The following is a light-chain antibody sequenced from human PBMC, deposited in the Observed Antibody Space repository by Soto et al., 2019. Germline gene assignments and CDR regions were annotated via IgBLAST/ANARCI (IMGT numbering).Light chain of an antibody. J-gene: IGLJ1*01. Sequence: QSALTQPASVSGSPGQSITISCTGTSGDVGAYDHVSWYQQHPGKAPKLMTYGVSSRPSGVSNRFSGSKSGNTAFLTISGLQAEDEADYYCSSYTSSTTPYVFGTGTKVTVL. CDR2: GVS. CDR1: SGDVGAYDH. V-gene: IGLV2-14*03. CDR3: SSYTSSTTPYV.